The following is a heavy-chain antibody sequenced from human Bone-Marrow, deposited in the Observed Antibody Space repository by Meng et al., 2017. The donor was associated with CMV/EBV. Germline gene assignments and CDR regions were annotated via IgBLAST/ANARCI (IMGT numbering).Heavy chain of an antibody. CDR2: ISSSSSYI. CDR1: GFTFSSYS. D-gene: IGHD3-3*01. J-gene: IGHJ6*02. Sequence: GESLKISCAASGFTFSSYSMNWVRQAPGKGLEWVSSISSSSSYIYYADSVKGRFTISRDNAKNSLYLQMNSLRAEDTAVYYCARAVERLLEDYYYYGMDVWGQRTTVTVSS. CDR3: ARAVERLLEDYYYYGMDV. V-gene: IGHV3-21*01.